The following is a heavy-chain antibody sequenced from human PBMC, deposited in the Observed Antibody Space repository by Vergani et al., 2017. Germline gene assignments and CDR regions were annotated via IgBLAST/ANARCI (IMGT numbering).Heavy chain of an antibody. CDR1: GGYFSGYY. CDR2: INHSGST. J-gene: IGHJ5*02. CDR3: ARAIFGVVNNNWFDP. Sequence: QVQLQQWGAGLLKPSETLSLTCAVYGGYFSGYYWSWIRQPPGKGLEWIGEINHSGSTNYNPSLKSRVTISVDTSKNPFSLKLSSVTAADTAVYYCARAIFGVVNNNWFDPWGQGTLVTVSS. V-gene: IGHV4-34*01. D-gene: IGHD3-3*01.